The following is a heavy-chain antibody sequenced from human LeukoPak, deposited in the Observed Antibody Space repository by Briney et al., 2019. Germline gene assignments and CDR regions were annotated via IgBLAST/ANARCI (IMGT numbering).Heavy chain of an antibody. D-gene: IGHD6-19*01. Sequence: SVKVSCKASGGTFSSYAISWVRQAPGQGLEWMGRIIPILGIANYAQKFQGRVTITADKSTSTAYMELSSLRSEDTAVYYCARDLSSGWYCDYWGQGTLATVSS. J-gene: IGHJ4*02. CDR2: IIPILGIA. V-gene: IGHV1-69*04. CDR1: GGTFSSYA. CDR3: ARDLSSGWYCDY.